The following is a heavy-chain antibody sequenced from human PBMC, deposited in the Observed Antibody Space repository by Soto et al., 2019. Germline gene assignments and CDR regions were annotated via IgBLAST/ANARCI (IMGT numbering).Heavy chain of an antibody. J-gene: IGHJ6*02. V-gene: IGHV3-73*01. CDR3: TRPRRYCSSTSCILSYGMDV. D-gene: IGHD2-2*01. CDR1: GFTFSGSA. Sequence: GGSLRLSCAASGFTFSGSAMHWVRQASGKGLEWVGRIRSKANSYATAYAASVKGRFTISRDDSKNTAYLQMNSLKTEDTAVYYCTRPRRYCSSTSCILSYGMDVWGQGTTVTVSS. CDR2: IRSKANSYAT.